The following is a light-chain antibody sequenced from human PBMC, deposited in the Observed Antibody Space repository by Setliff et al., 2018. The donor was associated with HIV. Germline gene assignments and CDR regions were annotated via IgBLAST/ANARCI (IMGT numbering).Light chain of an antibody. V-gene: IGLV2-14*01. CDR3: SSYTTSTTLVYV. CDR2: DVT. CDR1: SSDVGGHDY. J-gene: IGLJ1*01. Sequence: LTQVASVSGSPGQSITISCTGTSSDVGGHDYVSWYQQHPDKAPKLIIYDVTNRPSGISDRFSGSKSGNTASLTISGLQTEDEATYFCSSYTTSTTLVYVFGTGTKVTVL.